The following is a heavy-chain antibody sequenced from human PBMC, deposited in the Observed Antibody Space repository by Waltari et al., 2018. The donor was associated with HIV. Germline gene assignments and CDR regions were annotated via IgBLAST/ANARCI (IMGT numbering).Heavy chain of an antibody. Sequence: QLQLRESGSGLVKPSETLSLTCTVSGGSITTYYWSWIRQPPGKGLEWIGYFYYSGSNKYNPSLKSRVTISVDRSKNQFSLKVNSVTAADTAVYYCARQRQQPSVAWFDPWGQGTLVTVSS. V-gene: IGHV4-59*01. D-gene: IGHD6-13*01. J-gene: IGHJ5*02. CDR2: FYYSGSN. CDR3: ARQRQQPSVAWFDP. CDR1: GGSITTYY.